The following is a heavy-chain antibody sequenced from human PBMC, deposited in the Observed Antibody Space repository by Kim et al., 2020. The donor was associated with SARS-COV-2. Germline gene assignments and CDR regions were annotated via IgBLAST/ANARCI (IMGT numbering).Heavy chain of an antibody. CDR3: AKELYSSSKETTLSYYY. CDR1: GFTLSSYG. D-gene: IGHD6-13*01. V-gene: IGHV3-30*18. J-gene: IGHJ6*01. CDR2: ISYDGSNK. Sequence: GGSLRLSCAASGFTLSSYGMHWVRQAPGKGLEWVAVISYDGSNKYYADSVKGRFTISRDNSKNTLYLQMNSLRAEDTAVDYCAKELYSSSKETTLSYYY.